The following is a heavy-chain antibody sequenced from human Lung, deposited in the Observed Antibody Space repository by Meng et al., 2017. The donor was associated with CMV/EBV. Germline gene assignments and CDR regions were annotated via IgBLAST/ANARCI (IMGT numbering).Heavy chain of an antibody. V-gene: IGHV1-69*02. J-gene: IGHJ4*02. D-gene: IGHD1-26*01. CDR1: GGTFSSYT. CDR2: IIPILGIA. Sequence: XVSXKASGGTFSSYTISWVRQAPGQGLEWMGRIIPILGIANYAQKSQGRVTITADKSTSTAYMELSSLRSEDTAVYYCAGVGYSGSYVTDYWGQGTVVTVSS. CDR3: AGVGYSGSYVTDY.